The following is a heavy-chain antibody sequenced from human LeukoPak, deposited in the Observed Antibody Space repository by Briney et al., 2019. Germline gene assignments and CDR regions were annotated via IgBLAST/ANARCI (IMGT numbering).Heavy chain of an antibody. CDR3: ATDIRDSSSSFLVDY. D-gene: IGHD6-6*01. V-gene: IGHV1-24*01. CDR1: GYTLTELS. CDR2: FDPEDGET. J-gene: IGHJ4*02. Sequence: ASVKVSCKVSGYTLTELSMHWVRQAPGKGLEGMGGFDPEDGETIYAQKFQGRVTMTEDTSTDTAYMELSSLRSEDTAVYYCATDIRDSSSSFLVDYWGQGTLVTVSS.